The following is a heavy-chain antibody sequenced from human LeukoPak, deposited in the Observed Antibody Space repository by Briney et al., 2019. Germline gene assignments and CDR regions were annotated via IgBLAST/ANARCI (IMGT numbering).Heavy chain of an antibody. D-gene: IGHD4-17*01. CDR3: AKSGLRREGFIDY. V-gene: IGHV3-23*01. CDR1: GFTFSSYA. CDR2: ISGSGGST. J-gene: IGHJ4*02. Sequence: PGGSLRLSCAASGFTFSSYAMSWVRQAPGKGLEWVSAISGSGGSTYYADSVKGRFTVSRDNSKNTLYLQMNCLRAEDTAVYYCAKSGLRREGFIDYWGQGTLVTVSS.